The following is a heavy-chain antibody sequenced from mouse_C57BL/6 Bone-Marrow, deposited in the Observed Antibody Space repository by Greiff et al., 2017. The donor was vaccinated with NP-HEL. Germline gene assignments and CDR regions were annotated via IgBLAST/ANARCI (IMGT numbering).Heavy chain of an antibody. CDR3: ARSPLWLRRNDYAMDY. CDR1: GYSITSDY. Sequence: EVKLMESGPGLAKPSQTLSLTCSVTGYSITSDYWNWIRKFPGNKLEYMGYISYSGSTYYNPSLKSRISITRDTSKNQYYLQLNSVTTEDTATYYCARSPLWLRRNDYAMDYWGQGTSVTVSS. D-gene: IGHD2-2*01. V-gene: IGHV3-8*01. J-gene: IGHJ4*01. CDR2: ISYSGST.